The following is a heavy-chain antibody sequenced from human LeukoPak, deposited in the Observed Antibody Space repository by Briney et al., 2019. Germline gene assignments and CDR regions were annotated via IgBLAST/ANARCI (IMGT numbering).Heavy chain of an antibody. CDR2: INPSGGST. J-gene: IGHJ3*02. V-gene: IGHV1-46*01. Sequence: GASVKVSCKASGYTFTSYYMHWGRQAPGQGLEWRGIINPSGGSTSYAQKFQERVTITRDMSTSTAYMELSSLRSEDTAVYYCAVDDYLWGHAFDIWGQGTMVTVSS. CDR1: GYTFTSYY. D-gene: IGHD4-11*01. CDR3: AVDDYLWGHAFDI.